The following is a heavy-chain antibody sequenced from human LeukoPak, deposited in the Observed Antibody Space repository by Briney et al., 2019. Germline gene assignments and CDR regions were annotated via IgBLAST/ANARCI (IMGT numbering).Heavy chain of an antibody. J-gene: IGHJ4*02. D-gene: IGHD6-19*01. Sequence: GGSLRLSCAASGFTFSSYAMHWVRQAPGKGLEWVAVISYDGRNKYYADSVKGRFTISRDNSKNTLYLQMNSLRAEDTAVYYCARDRAGIAVADHFDYWGQGTLVTVSS. CDR3: ARDRAGIAVADHFDY. CDR1: GFTFSSYA. CDR2: ISYDGRNK. V-gene: IGHV3-30-3*01.